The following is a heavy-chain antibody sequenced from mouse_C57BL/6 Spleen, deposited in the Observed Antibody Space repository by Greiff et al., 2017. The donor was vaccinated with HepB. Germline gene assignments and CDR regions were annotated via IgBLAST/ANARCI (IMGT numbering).Heavy chain of an antibody. D-gene: IGHD1-1*01. CDR2: IYPGSGST. J-gene: IGHJ4*01. CDR3: ARRNYYGCGGAMDY. CDR1: GYTFTSYW. V-gene: IGHV1-55*01. Sequence: QVQLQQPGAELVKPGASVKMSCKASGYTFTSYWITWVKQRPGQGLEWIGDIYPGSGSTNYNEKFKSKATLTVDTSSSTAYMQLSSLTSEDSAVYYCARRNYYGCGGAMDYWGQGTSVTVSS.